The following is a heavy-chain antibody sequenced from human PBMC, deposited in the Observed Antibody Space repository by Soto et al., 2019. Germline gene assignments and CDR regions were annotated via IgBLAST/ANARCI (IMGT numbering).Heavy chain of an antibody. CDR3: VSDRGYGHASVPYS. J-gene: IGHJ4*02. D-gene: IGHD5-18*01. Sequence: QAQLVESGGGVVQPGRSLRLSCAASGVTFSSYGMHWVRQAPGTGLEWVAVISYDGGLQHYADSVKGRFTISRDNSKNVVFLQRNSLRAEDTAVYYCVSDRGYGHASVPYSWGQGTLVSVSS. CDR2: ISYDGGLQ. V-gene: IGHV3-30*03. CDR1: GVTFSSYG.